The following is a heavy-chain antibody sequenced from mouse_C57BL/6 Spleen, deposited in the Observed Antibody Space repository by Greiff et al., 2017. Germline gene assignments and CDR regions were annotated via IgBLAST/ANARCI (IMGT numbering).Heavy chain of an antibody. CDR2: ISGGGGNT. D-gene: IGHD1-1*01. Sequence: EVMLVESGGGLVKPGGSLKLSCAASGFTFSSYTMSWVRQTPGKRLEWVATISGGGGNTYYPDSVKGRFTISRDNAKNTLYLQMSSLRSEDTALYYCARRITTVERYFDVWGTGTTVTVSS. V-gene: IGHV5-9*01. CDR1: GFTFSSYT. J-gene: IGHJ1*03. CDR3: ARRITTVERYFDV.